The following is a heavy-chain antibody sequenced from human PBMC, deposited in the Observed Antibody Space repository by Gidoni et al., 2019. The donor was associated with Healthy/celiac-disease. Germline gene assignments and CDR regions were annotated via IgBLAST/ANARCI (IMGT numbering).Heavy chain of an antibody. Sequence: EVQLVESGGGLVKPGGSLRLSCAASGLTFSNAWMNWVRQAPGKGREWVGRIKSKTDGGTTDYAAPVKGRFTISRDDSKNTLYLQMNSLKTEDTAVYYCTTRITMVRGGAPGAWFDPWGQGTLVTVSS. CDR1: GLTFSNAW. J-gene: IGHJ5*02. D-gene: IGHD3-10*01. V-gene: IGHV3-15*07. CDR2: IKSKTDGGTT. CDR3: TTRITMVRGGAPGAWFDP.